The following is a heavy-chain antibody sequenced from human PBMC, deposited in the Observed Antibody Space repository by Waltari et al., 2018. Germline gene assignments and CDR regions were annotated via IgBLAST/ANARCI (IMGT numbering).Heavy chain of an antibody. J-gene: IGHJ6*02. CDR1: GCSISSGSYH. D-gene: IGHD3-10*01. CDR3: ARLSLGGYYGSGSYPHYYYGMDV. Sequence: QVQLQESGPGLVKPSQTLSLTCTVSGCSISSGSYHWSWIRQPAGKGRGWIGRIYTSGGTNYNPSLKSRVTISVDTSKNQFSLKLSSVTAADTAVYYCARLSLGGYYGSGSYPHYYYGMDVWGQGTTVTVSS. CDR2: IYTSGGT. V-gene: IGHV4-61*02.